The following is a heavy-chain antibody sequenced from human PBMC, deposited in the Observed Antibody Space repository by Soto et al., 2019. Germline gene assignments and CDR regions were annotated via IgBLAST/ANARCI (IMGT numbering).Heavy chain of an antibody. CDR3: ARGPGIAAAGTYYYYGMDV. CDR2: IYYSGST. CDR1: GGSISSYY. J-gene: IGHJ6*02. D-gene: IGHD6-13*01. Sequence: QVQLQESGPGLVKPSETLSLTCTVSGGSISSYYWSWIRQPPGKGLEWIGYIYYSGSTNYNPSLKSRGTISVDTSKNQFSLMLSSVTAADTAVYYCARGPGIAAAGTYYYYGMDVWGQGTTVTVSS. V-gene: IGHV4-59*01.